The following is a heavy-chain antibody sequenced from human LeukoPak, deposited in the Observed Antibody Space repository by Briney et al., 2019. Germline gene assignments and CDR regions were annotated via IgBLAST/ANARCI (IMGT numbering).Heavy chain of an antibody. V-gene: IGHV4-59*01. Sequence: PSETLSLTCTVSGGSISSYYWSWIRQPPGKGLEWIGYIYYSGSGSTNYNPSLKSRVSISVDTSKNQFSLKLSSVTAADSAIYYCARADRAFTPMAAFDIWGQGTMVTVSS. CDR3: ARADRAFTPMAAFDI. CDR2: IYYSGSGST. D-gene: IGHD2-15*01. J-gene: IGHJ3*02. CDR1: GGSISSYY.